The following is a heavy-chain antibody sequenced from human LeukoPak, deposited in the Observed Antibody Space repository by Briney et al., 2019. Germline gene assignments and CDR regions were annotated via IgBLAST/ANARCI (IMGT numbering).Heavy chain of an antibody. J-gene: IGHJ4*02. CDR3: AREEGATQDAN. CDR2: VYHTGGT. V-gene: IGHV4-38-2*02. D-gene: IGHD1-26*01. CDR1: GFSISSGYY. Sequence: SETLSLTCTVSGFSISSGYYWAWIRQPPGKGLEWIGSVYHTGGTYYNPSLKSRVTISVDTSRNQFSLRLSSVIAADTAVYYCAREEGATQDANWGQGTLVLVSS.